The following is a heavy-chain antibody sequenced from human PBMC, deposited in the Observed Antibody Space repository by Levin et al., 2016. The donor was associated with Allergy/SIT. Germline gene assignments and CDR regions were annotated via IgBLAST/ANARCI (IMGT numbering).Heavy chain of an antibody. V-gene: IGHV4-59*01. J-gene: IGHJ4*01. CDR2: VYDSETT. CDR1: GSSISGFY. D-gene: IGHD1-26*01. CDR3: ARGGQWELLHY. Sequence: SETLSLTCTVSGSSISGFYWSWIRQFPGKGLEWIGFVYDSETTNYNPSLKSRVTISEDTSKNRFSLRLTSVSAADTAVYYCARGGQWELLHYWGQGILVIVSA.